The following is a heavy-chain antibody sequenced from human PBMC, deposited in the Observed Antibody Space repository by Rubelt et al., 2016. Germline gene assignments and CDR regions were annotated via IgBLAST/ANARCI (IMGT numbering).Heavy chain of an antibody. Sequence: QVQLVQSGAEVKKPGASVKVSCKASGYTFTGYYMHWVRQAPGHGLEWMGWSLPHSGGTNYAQKYQGSITMTRDTATSTAYMELSRRRSDDTAVYYCARSNSGDRAFDYWGQGTLVTVSS. V-gene: IGHV1-2*02. CDR2: SLPHSGGT. D-gene: IGHD2-21*01. CDR3: ARSNSGDRAFDY. J-gene: IGHJ4*02. CDR1: GYTFTGYY.